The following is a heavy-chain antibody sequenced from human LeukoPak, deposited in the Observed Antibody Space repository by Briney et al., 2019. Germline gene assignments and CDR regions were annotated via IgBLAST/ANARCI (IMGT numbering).Heavy chain of an antibody. J-gene: IGHJ4*02. D-gene: IGHD6-19*01. Sequence: RASVKVSCKACGYTFTGYYMHWLRQAPGQGLEWMGWINPNSGGTNYAQKFEGRVTMTRDTSISTAYMELSRLRSDDTAVYYCARDGYSSGWYYFDYWRQGTLVTVSS. CDR2: INPNSGGT. CDR3: ARDGYSSGWYYFDY. CDR1: GYTFTGYY. V-gene: IGHV1-2*02.